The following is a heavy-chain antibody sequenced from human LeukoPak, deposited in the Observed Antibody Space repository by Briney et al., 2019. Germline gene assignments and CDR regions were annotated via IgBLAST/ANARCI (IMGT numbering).Heavy chain of an antibody. V-gene: IGHV3-21*01. D-gene: IGHD3-22*01. CDR2: ISSRSNYI. CDR3: ARDRAVYSDSRGYYPDAFDI. CDR1: GFTFSSHS. J-gene: IGHJ3*02. Sequence: MAGGSLRLSCAASGFTFSSHSMNWVRQAPGKGLEWVSSISSRSNYIYLADSLQGRFTISRDNAKNSLFLQMNSLRAEDTAMYYCARDRAVYSDSRGYYPDAFDIWGQGTMVTVSS.